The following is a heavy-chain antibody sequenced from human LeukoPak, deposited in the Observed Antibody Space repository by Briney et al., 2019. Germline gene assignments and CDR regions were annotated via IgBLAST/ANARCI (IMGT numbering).Heavy chain of an antibody. CDR3: ARVYELREEDYYYYYMDV. V-gene: IGHV3-66*01. D-gene: IGHD5/OR15-5a*01. CDR2: IYSGGST. J-gene: IGHJ6*03. Sequence: GGSLRLSCAASGFTVSSNYMSWVRQAPGKGLEWVSVIYSGGSTYYADSVKGRFTISRDNSKNTLYLQMNSLRAEDTALYYCARVYELREEDYYYYYMDVWGKGTTVTVSS. CDR1: GFTVSSNY.